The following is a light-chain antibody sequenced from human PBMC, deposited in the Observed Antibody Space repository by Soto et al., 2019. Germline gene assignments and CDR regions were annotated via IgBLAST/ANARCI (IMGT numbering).Light chain of an antibody. CDR1: QDIRNE. CDR3: LQDRNCHRT. CDR2: GAS. V-gene: IGKV1-6*01. J-gene: IGKJ1*01. Sequence: AIQMTQSPSSLSASVGDRVTITCRASQDIRNELGWYQQRPGKAPKALIYGASNLQSGVPSRFNGSGFGTDVTLTISRLQRKYFATYYCLQDRNCHRTFGQGTKVESK.